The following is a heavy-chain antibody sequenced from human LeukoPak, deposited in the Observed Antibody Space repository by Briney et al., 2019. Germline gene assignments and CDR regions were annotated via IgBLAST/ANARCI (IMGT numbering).Heavy chain of an antibody. Sequence: GGSLRLSCAASGFTVSSNYMSRVRQAPGKGLEWVSVIYSGGSTYYADSVKGRFTISRDNSKNTLFLQMNSLRAEDTAVYYCARPHGGNYWYFDLWGRGTLVTVSS. D-gene: IGHD4-23*01. CDR1: GFTVSSNY. CDR2: IYSGGST. J-gene: IGHJ2*01. CDR3: ARPHGGNYWYFDL. V-gene: IGHV3-53*01.